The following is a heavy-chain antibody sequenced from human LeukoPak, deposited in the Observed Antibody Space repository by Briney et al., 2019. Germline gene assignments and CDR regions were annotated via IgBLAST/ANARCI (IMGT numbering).Heavy chain of an antibody. D-gene: IGHD2-21*02. J-gene: IGHJ3*02. CDR2: ISNSGTT. CDR3: ARDVVVTSSPDAFDI. V-gene: IGHV4-31*11. Sequence: PSETLSLTCAVSGDSVTSGGYFWTWIRQHPGKGLEWSGSISNSGTTSYNPSLKSRVSISLDTSNNHFSLRLGSVTAADTAVYFCARDVVVTSSPDAFDIWDQGTMVTVSS. CDR1: GDSVTSGGYF.